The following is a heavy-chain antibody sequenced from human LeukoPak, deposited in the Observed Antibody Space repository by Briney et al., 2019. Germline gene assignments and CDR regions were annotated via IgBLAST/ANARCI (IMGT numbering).Heavy chain of an antibody. D-gene: IGHD3-10*01. V-gene: IGHV3-7*01. CDR1: GFTFSTYW. CDR3: ARVRGGYYFDY. CDR2: IKQDGSEK. J-gene: IGHJ4*02. Sequence: GGSLRLSCAASGFTFSTYWMSWVRQAPGKGLEWVANIKQDGSEKDYVDSVKGRFTISRDNAKNSLFLQMNSLRAEDTAVYYCARVRGGYYFDYWGQGSLVTVSS.